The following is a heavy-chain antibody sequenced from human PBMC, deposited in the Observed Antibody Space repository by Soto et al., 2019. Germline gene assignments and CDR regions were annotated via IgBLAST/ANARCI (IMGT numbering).Heavy chain of an antibody. D-gene: IGHD3-9*01. CDR1: GYTFTSYA. Sequence: ASVKVSCKASGYTFTSYAMHWVRQAPGQRLEWMGWINACNGNTKYSQKFQGRVTITRDTSASTAYMELSSLRSEDTDVYYCARGGREYYDILTGYCDYWGQGTLVTVSS. V-gene: IGHV1-3*01. CDR3: ARGGREYYDILTGYCDY. CDR2: INACNGNT. J-gene: IGHJ4*02.